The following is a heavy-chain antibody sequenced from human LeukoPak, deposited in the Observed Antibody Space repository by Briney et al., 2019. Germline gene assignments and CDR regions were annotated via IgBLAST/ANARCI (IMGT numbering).Heavy chain of an antibody. CDR3: ERWAGYCSSTSCYGNFDY. V-gene: IGHV5-51*01. D-gene: IGHD2-2*01. CDR2: IYPGDSDT. J-gene: IGHJ4*02. Sequence: GESLKISCKGSGYSFTSYWIGWVRQVPGKGLEWMGIIYPGDSDTRYSPSFQGQVTISADKSISTAYLPWSSLKASDTAMYYYERWAGYCSSTSCYGNFDYWGQGTLVTVSS. CDR1: GYSFTSYW.